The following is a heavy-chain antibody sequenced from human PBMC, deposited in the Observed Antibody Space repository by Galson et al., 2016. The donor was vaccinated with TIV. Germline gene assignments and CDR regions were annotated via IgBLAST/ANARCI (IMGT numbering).Heavy chain of an antibody. CDR1: GYSFTSYY. Sequence: SCKASGYSFTSYYIHWVRQAPGQGLEWMAIINPNGGSTSYAQRFQGRVAVFTDTSIGTAYMELTRLTSDDTAVYYCTTRVGPPSGLDVWGQGATVTVSS. CDR2: INPNGGST. CDR3: TTRVGPPSGLDV. D-gene: IGHD1-26*01. J-gene: IGHJ6*02. V-gene: IGHV1-46*01.